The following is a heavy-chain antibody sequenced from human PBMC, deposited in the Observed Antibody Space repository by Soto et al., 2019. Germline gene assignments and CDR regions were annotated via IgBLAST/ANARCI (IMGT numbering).Heavy chain of an antibody. CDR2: ISGSGGST. CDR3: AKDSYDFWSGSSVG. Sequence: EVQLLESGGGLVQPGGSLRLSCAASGFTFSSYAMSWVRQAPGKGLEWVSAISGSGGSTYYADSVKGRFTISRDTSKNTLYLQMNSLRAEDTAVYYCAKDSYDFWSGSSVGWGQGTLVTVSS. V-gene: IGHV3-23*01. D-gene: IGHD3-3*01. CDR1: GFTFSSYA. J-gene: IGHJ4*02.